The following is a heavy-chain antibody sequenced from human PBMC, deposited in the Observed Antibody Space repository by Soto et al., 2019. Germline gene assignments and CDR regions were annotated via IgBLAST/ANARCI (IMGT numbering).Heavy chain of an antibody. Sequence: GGSLRLSCAASGFTFSSYAMSWVRQAPGKGLEWVSAISGSGGSTYYADSVKGRFTISRDNSKNTLYLQMNSLRAEDTAVYYCAKEGRGGIHLGELSLFNRPFDYWGQGTLVTVSS. D-gene: IGHD3-16*02. CDR3: AKEGRGGIHLGELSLFNRPFDY. J-gene: IGHJ4*02. CDR1: GFTFSSYA. CDR2: ISGSGGST. V-gene: IGHV3-23*01.